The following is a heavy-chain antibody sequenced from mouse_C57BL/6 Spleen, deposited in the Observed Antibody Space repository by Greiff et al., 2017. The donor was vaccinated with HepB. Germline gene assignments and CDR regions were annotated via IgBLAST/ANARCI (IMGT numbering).Heavy chain of an antibody. J-gene: IGHJ4*01. CDR3: ARQPGRGYAMDY. CDR1: GFTFSDYG. CDR2: ISSGSSTI. D-gene: IGHD3-3*01. Sequence: DVHLVESGGGLVKPGGSLKLSCAASGFTFSDYGMHWVRQAPEKGLEWVAYISSGSSTIYYADTVKGRFTISRDNAKNTLFLQMTSLRSEDTAMYYCARQPGRGYAMDYWGQGTSVTVSS. V-gene: IGHV5-17*01.